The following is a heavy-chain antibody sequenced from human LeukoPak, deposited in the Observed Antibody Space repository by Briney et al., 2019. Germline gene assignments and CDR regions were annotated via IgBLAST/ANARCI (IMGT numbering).Heavy chain of an antibody. CDR3: ARHPRVEVADPGAPHI. J-gene: IGHJ3*02. V-gene: IGHV4-59*05. CDR1: GGSISSYY. CDR2: IYYTGST. Sequence: SETLSLTCTVSGGSISSYYWSWIRQPAGKGLEWIGSIYYTGSTYYNPSLKGRFTISVDTSKNQFSLKLSFVAAADTAVYYCARHPRVEVADPGAPHIWGQGAMVTVSS. D-gene: IGHD6-19*01.